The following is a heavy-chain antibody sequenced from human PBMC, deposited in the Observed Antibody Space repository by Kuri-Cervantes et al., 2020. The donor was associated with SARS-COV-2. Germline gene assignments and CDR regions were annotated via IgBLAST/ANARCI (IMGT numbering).Heavy chain of an antibody. J-gene: IGHJ5*02. Sequence: SETLSLTCTVSGGSISSHYWSWIRQPPGKGLGWIGYIYYSGSTNYNPSLKSLVTISVDTSKNQFSLKLSSVTAADTAVYYCARDPNANHNNWFDPWGQGNLVTVSS. CDR1: GGSISSHY. D-gene: IGHD4/OR15-4a*01. CDR2: IYYSGST. CDR3: ARDPNANHNNWFDP. V-gene: IGHV4-59*11.